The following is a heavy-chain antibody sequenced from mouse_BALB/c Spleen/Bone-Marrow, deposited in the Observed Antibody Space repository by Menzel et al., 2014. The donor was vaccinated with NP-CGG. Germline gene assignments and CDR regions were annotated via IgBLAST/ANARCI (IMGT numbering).Heavy chain of an antibody. CDR2: ISSGSSTI. CDR1: GFTFSSFG. D-gene: IGHD2-1*01. CDR3: ARGGNYAWFAY. Sequence: EVKVVESGGGLVQPGGSRKLSCAASGFTFSSFGMHWVRQAPEKGLEWVAYISSGSSTIYYADTVKGRFTISRDNPKNTRFLQMTSLRSEDTAMYYCARGGNYAWFAYWGQGTLVTVSA. V-gene: IGHV5-17*02. J-gene: IGHJ3*01.